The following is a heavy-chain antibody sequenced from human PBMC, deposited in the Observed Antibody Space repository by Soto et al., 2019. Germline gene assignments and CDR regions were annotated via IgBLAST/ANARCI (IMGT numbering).Heavy chain of an antibody. Sequence: EVQVVESGGGLVKPGGSLRLSCAASGFTFSNYNMNWVRQAPGKGLEWVSSISSSSSYKYYADSVKGRFTTSRDNAKNSLYLQKIGLRAEDTAVYYCARMGTGYFDFDYWGQGTLVTVSS. D-gene: IGHD3-9*01. V-gene: IGHV3-21*01. CDR1: GFTFSNYN. J-gene: IGHJ4*02. CDR2: ISSSSSYK. CDR3: ARMGTGYFDFDY.